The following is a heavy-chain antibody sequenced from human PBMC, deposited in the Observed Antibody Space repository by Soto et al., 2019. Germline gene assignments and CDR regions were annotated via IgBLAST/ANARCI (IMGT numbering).Heavy chain of an antibody. CDR3: ARRADYDFWSGSRDAFDI. CDR1: GFTFDDYA. J-gene: IGHJ3*02. D-gene: IGHD3-3*01. CDR2: ISWNSGSI. Sequence: EVQPVESGGGLVQPGRSLRLSCAASGFTFDDYAMHWVRQAPGKGLEWVSGISWNSGSIGYADSVKGRFTISRDNAKNSLYLQMNSLRAEDTALYYCARRADYDFWSGSRDAFDIWGQGTMVTVSS. V-gene: IGHV3-9*01.